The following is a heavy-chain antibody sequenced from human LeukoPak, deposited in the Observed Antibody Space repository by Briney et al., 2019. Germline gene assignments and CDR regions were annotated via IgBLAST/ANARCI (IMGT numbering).Heavy chain of an antibody. V-gene: IGHV3-23*01. J-gene: IGHJ4*02. CDR1: GFTFSSYA. CDR3: AKDGGMVREQYYFDY. Sequence: PGGSLRLSCAASGFTFSSYAMSWVRQAPGKGLEWVSAISGSGGSTYYADSVKGRFTISRDNSKNTLYLQMNSLRAEDTAVYYCAKDGGMVREQYYFDYWGQGTLVTVSS. CDR2: ISGSGGST. D-gene: IGHD3-10*01.